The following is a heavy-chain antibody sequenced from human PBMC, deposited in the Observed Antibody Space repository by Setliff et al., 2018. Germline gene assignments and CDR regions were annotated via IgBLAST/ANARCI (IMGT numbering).Heavy chain of an antibody. D-gene: IGHD3-22*01. CDR1: GGSINNYY. V-gene: IGHV4-59*04. Sequence: SETLSLTCTVSGGSINNYYWGWIRQPPGKGLEWIVNIHHSGKAYYNPSLKSRVTMSVDTSKNHVSLKLSSVTAADTAVYYCARAHTWSLPNDNSGYPGWFDPWGQGTLVTVSS. CDR2: IHHSGKA. J-gene: IGHJ5*02. CDR3: ARAHTWSLPNDNSGYPGWFDP.